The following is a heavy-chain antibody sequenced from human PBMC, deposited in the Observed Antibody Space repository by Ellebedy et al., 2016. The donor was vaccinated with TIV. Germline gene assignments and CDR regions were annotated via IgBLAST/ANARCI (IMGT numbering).Heavy chain of an antibody. CDR2: IDPSDSYT. CDR3: ARHASWYFFDYYGMDV. D-gene: IGHD2-15*01. CDR1: GYNFTSYW. V-gene: IGHV5-10-1*01. Sequence: GESLKISCQGSGYNFTSYWISWVRQMPGKGLQWMGRIDPSDSYTNYSPSFQGHVTISADKSVSTAYLQWSSLKASDTAIYYCARHASWYFFDYYGMDVWGQGTTVTVSS. J-gene: IGHJ6*02.